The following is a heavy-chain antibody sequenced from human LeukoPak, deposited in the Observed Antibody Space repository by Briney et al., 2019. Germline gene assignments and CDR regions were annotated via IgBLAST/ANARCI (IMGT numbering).Heavy chain of an antibody. Sequence: GGSLRLSCAASEFTFSNYDMNWVRQAPGKGLEWVANIKEDGSEIYYVDVVKGRFTISRDNANNSLYLQMNSLGAEDTAVYYCARDLTPLIQLWPRSVDYNYGMDVWGQGTTVTVSS. CDR3: ARDLTPLIQLWPRSVDYNYGMDV. CDR1: EFTFSNYD. V-gene: IGHV3-7*01. D-gene: IGHD5-24*01. J-gene: IGHJ6*02. CDR2: IKEDGSEI.